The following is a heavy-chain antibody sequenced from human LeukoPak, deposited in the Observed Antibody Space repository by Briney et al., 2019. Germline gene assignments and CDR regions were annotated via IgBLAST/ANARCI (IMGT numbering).Heavy chain of an antibody. CDR3: ARDQGYYHSSGYYYYFDY. CDR1: GFTFSSYE. V-gene: IGHV3-48*03. D-gene: IGHD3-22*01. J-gene: IGHJ4*02. Sequence: QPGGSLRLSCAASGFTFSSYEMNWVRQAPGKGLEWVSYISGSGSTIYNADSVKGRFTISRDNAKNSLYLQMNSLRDEDTAVYYCARDQGYYHSSGYYYYFDYWGQGTLVTVSS. CDR2: ISGSGSTI.